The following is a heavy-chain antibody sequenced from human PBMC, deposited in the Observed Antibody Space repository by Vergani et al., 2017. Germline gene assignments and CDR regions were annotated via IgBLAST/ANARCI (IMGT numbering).Heavy chain of an antibody. V-gene: IGHV4-34*01. CDR1: GGSFSGYY. CDR3: ALLYYGSGKFDY. D-gene: IGHD3-10*01. CDR2: INHSGST. J-gene: IGHJ4*02. Sequence: QVQLQQWGAGLLKPSETLSLTCAVYGGSFSGYYWSWIRQPPGKGLEWIGEINHSGSTNYNPSLKSRVTISVDTSKNHFSLKLSSVTAADTAVYYCALLYYGSGKFDYWGQGTLVTVSS.